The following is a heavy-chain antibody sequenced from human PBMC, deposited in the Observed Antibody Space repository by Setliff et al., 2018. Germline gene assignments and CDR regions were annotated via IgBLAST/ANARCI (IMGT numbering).Heavy chain of an antibody. D-gene: IGHD3-16*02. CDR3: ARPPSKYDHFWGTYRLDAFDI. CDR2: ISDRDDKS. CDR1: GFTFNDHA. V-gene: IGHV3-23*01. Sequence: GGSLRLSCVVSGFTFNDHAMTWVRHTPGKGLEGVSLISDRDDKSYYADFVQGRFTISRDKSNNTLFMQMNSLRAEDTAVYYCARPPSKYDHFWGTYRLDAFDIWGQGTMVTVSS. J-gene: IGHJ3*02.